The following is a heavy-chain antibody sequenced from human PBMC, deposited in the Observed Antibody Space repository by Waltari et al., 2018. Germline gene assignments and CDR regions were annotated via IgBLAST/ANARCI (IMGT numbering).Heavy chain of an antibody. CDR1: GFTVSNSY. CDR2: IYSEGHT. Sequence: EVQVEESGGDLIQPGGSLRLSCAVSGFTVSNSYMSWVRQAPGKGLEGVSIIYSEGHTNYADSVKDRFIISRDNSKNTVDLQMNSLRVEDTAMYYCTRDRGAPATAMGFDSWGQGTLVTVSS. J-gene: IGHJ4*02. CDR3: TRDRGAPATAMGFDS. D-gene: IGHD5-18*01. V-gene: IGHV3-53*01.